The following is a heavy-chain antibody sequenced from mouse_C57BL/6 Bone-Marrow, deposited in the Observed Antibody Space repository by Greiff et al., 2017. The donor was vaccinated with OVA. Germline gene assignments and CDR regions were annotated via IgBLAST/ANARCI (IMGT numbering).Heavy chain of an antibody. CDR3: ARWVTVVATDYAMDY. D-gene: IGHD1-1*01. CDR2: INPSNGGT. V-gene: IGHV1-53*01. CDR1: GYTFTSYW. Sequence: VKLQQPGTELVKPGASVKLSCKASGYTFTSYWMHWVKQRPGQGLEWIGNINPSNGGTNYNEKFKSKATLTVDKSSSTAYMQLSSLTSEDSAVYYCARWVTVVATDYAMDYWGQGTSVTVSS. J-gene: IGHJ4*01.